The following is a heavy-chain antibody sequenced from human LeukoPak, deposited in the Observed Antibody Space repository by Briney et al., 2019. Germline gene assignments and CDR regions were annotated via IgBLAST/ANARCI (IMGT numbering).Heavy chain of an antibody. CDR1: GFTFSDSY. J-gene: IGHJ4*02. CDR2: ISNSGDSI. V-gene: IGHV3-11*04. CDR3: GRGHWGLDC. D-gene: IGHD7-27*01. Sequence: GGSLRLSCAASGFTFSDSYMTWIRQAPGKGLEWVSFISNSGDSIYYADSVKGRFTTSRDNAKNSLFLQMNSLRAEDTAVYYCGRGHWGLDCWGQGALVTVSS.